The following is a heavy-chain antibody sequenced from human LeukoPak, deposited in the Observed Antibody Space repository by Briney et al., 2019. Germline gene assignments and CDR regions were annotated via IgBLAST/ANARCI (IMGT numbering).Heavy chain of an antibody. CDR3: ARGNGDYAIHPDY. D-gene: IGHD4-17*01. Sequence: TGGSLRLSCAASGFTFSSYAMTWVRQAPGKGLEWFSAISGSGSNTYYADSVKGRFTISRDNSKNTLYLLINSLRADDTAVYYCARGNGDYAIHPDYWGQGTLVTVSS. J-gene: IGHJ4*02. CDR1: GFTFSSYA. V-gene: IGHV3-23*01. CDR2: ISGSGSNT.